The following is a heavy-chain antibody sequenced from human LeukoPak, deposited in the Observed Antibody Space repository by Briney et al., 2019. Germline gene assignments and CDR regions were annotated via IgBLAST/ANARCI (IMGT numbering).Heavy chain of an antibody. CDR3: ARGGTKDYFDSSGAFDY. CDR1: GGSFSSYY. D-gene: IGHD3-22*01. J-gene: IGHJ4*02. Sequence: PSETLSLTCAVYGGSFSSYYWSWIHQPPGKGLEWIGEINHSGSTNYNPSLRSRVTISVDTSKNQFSLKLNSVTAADTAVYYCARGGTKDYFDSSGAFDYWGQGTLVTVSS. V-gene: IGHV4-34*01. CDR2: INHSGST.